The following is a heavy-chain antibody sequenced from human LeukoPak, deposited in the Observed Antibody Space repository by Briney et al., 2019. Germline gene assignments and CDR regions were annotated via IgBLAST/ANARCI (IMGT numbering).Heavy chain of an antibody. CDR3: AKDTIRYDSSGYYYALDAFDI. J-gene: IGHJ3*02. D-gene: IGHD3-22*01. V-gene: IGHV3-23*01. Sequence: GGSLRLSCVGSGFTFGDYGMSWVRQAPGKGLEWVSAISGSGGSTYYADSVKGRSTISRDNSKNTLYLQMNSLRAEDTAVYYCAKDTIRYDSSGYYYALDAFDIWGQGTMVTVSS. CDR1: GFTFGDYG. CDR2: ISGSGGST.